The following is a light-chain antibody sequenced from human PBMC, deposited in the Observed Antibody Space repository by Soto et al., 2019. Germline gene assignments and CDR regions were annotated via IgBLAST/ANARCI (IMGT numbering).Light chain of an antibody. J-gene: IGKJ1*01. V-gene: IGKV3-20*01. CDR2: DAS. CDR1: QSVSDTH. CDR3: HQYGTSPQT. Sequence: EIVLTQSPGALSLSPGESATLSCRASQSVSDTHVAWYQQRPGQAPGLLIYDASRRDIGVPDRFIGSGSATDFTLTISGLEPEDFAVYFCHQYGTSPQTFGQGTKVEIK.